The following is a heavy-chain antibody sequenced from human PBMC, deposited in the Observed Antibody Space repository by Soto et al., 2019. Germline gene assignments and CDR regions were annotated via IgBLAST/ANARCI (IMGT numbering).Heavy chain of an antibody. CDR3: VKGQAGGGLFDK. CDR1: GFTFSNYA. D-gene: IGHD2-15*01. CDR2: ISGNSAGT. Sequence: GGSLRLSCAASGFTFSNYAMRWVRQAPGRGLECVAGISGNSAGTYYADSVKGRFTISRDNSKNTLYLQMNSLRDEDTAIYYCVKGQAGGGLFDKWGQGTLVTVSS. V-gene: IGHV3-23*01. J-gene: IGHJ4*02.